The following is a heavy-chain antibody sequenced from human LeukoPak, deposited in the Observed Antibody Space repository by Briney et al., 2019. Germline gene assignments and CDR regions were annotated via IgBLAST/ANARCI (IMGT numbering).Heavy chain of an antibody. CDR1: GFTFSSYA. J-gene: IGHJ4*02. D-gene: IGHD4-11*01. Sequence: PGGSLRLSCAASGFTFSSYAMSWVRQAPGKGLEWVSAISGSSSYIYYADSVKGRFTISRDNSKNTLYLQMNSLRAEDTAVYYCARGTTVTTGYFDYWGQGTLVTVSS. V-gene: IGHV3-23*01. CDR3: ARGTTVTTGYFDY. CDR2: ISGSSSYI.